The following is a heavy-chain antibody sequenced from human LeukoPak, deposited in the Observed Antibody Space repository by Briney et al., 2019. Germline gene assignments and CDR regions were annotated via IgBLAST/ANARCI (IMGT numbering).Heavy chain of an antibody. D-gene: IGHD6-6*01. CDR3: ARGQAARPPFDY. V-gene: IGHV4-34*01. Sequence: SETLSLTCAVYGGSFSGYYWSWIRQPPGKGLEWIGEINHSGSTNYNPSLKSRVTISVDTSKNQFSLKLSSVTAADTAVYYCARGQAARPPFDYWGQGTLVTVSS. CDR2: INHSGST. J-gene: IGHJ4*02. CDR1: GGSFSGYY.